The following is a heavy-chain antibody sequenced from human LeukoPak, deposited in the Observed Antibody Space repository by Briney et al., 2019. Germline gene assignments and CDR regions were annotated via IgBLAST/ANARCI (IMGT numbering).Heavy chain of an antibody. D-gene: IGHD4-23*01. CDR2: ISGSSSRI. Sequence: GGSLGLSGAASGFSFSSYSMTWVRQAPGKGLEWVSYISGSSSRIYYADSVKGRFTISRDNAKTSLYLQMNSLRAEDTAVYYCARAPPDYGGYTNDYWGQGTLVTVSS. J-gene: IGHJ4*02. CDR3: ARAPPDYGGYTNDY. CDR1: GFSFSSYS. V-gene: IGHV3-48*01.